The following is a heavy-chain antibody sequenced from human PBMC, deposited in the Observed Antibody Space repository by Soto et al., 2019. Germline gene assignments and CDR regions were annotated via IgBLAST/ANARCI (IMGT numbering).Heavy chain of an antibody. D-gene: IGHD2-15*01. CDR1: GGSISSGGYY. CDR2: IYYSGST. V-gene: IGHV4-31*03. Sequence: QVQLQESGPGLVKPSQTLSLTCTVSGGSISSGGYYWSWIRQHPGKGLEWIGYIYYSGSTYYNPSLKSRVTISVDTSKNQFSLKLSSVTAADTAVYYCARDNILGLYCSGGSCYSYRYFDYWGQGTLVTVSS. CDR3: ARDNILGLYCSGGSCYSYRYFDY. J-gene: IGHJ4*02.